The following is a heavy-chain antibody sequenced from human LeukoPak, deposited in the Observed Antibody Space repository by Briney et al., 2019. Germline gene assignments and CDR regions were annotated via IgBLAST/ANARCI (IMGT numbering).Heavy chain of an antibody. D-gene: IGHD1-26*01. CDR2: INAGNGNT. CDR3: ATEKSTLVGATRGNWFDP. Sequence: VASVKVSCKASRYTFTSYAMHWVRQAPGQRLEWMGWINAGNGNTKYSQKFQGRVTITRDTSASTAYMELSSLRSEDTAVYYCATEKSTLVGATRGNWFDPWGQGTLVTVSS. CDR1: RYTFTSYA. V-gene: IGHV1-3*01. J-gene: IGHJ5*02.